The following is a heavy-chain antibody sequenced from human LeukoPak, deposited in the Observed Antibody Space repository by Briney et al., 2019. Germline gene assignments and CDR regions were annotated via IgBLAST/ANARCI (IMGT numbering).Heavy chain of an antibody. V-gene: IGHV4-39*01. CDR2: IYYSGST. CDR1: GGSISSSSYH. D-gene: IGHD1-26*01. Sequence: PSETLSLTCTVSGGSISSSSYHWGWIRQPPGKGLEWIGSIYYSGSTYYNSSLKSRVTISVYTSKNQFSLKLTTVTAADTAVYYCARHPASGSYYESVGFYDYRGQGTLVTVSS. CDR3: ARHPASGSYYESVGFYDY. J-gene: IGHJ4*02.